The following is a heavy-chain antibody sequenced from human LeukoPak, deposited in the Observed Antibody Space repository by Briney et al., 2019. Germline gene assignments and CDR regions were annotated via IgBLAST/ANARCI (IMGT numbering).Heavy chain of an antibody. CDR2: ISGSSGII. V-gene: IGHV3-48*01. D-gene: IGHD1-26*01. Sequence: GSLRLSCAASGFTFNTYTMNWVRQALGKGLEWVSYISGSSGIIDYADSVRGRFTISRDNAKNSLYLQMNSLRAEDTAVYYCARAKWELRSLDYWGQGTLVTVSS. CDR3: ARAKWELRSLDY. CDR1: GFTFNTYT. J-gene: IGHJ4*02.